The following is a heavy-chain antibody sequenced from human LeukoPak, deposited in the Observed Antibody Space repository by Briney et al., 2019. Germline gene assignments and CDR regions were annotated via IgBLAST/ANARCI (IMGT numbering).Heavy chain of an antibody. CDR1: GFTFSNYA. CDR2: ISWNSGSI. V-gene: IGHV3-9*01. Sequence: GGSLRLSCAASGFTFSNYAMSWVRQAPGKGLEWVSGISWNSGSIGYADSVKGRFTISRDNAKNSLYLQMNSLRAEDTAVYYCARGVGWELRGQEYWGQGTLVTVSS. CDR3: ARGVGWELRGQEY. J-gene: IGHJ4*02. D-gene: IGHD1-26*01.